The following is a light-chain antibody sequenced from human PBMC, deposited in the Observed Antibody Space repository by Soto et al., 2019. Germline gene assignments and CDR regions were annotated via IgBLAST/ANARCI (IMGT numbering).Light chain of an antibody. CDR1: QSVGSSR. Sequence: EIVLTQSPGTLSLSPGERVTLSFRASQSVGSSRLAWYQQKPGQAPRLLIYGASSRATGIPDRFGGSGSGTDFTLTISRLEPEDFALYYCQQYATSPWTFGQGTKVDI. J-gene: IGKJ1*01. CDR3: QQYATSPWT. V-gene: IGKV3-20*01. CDR2: GAS.